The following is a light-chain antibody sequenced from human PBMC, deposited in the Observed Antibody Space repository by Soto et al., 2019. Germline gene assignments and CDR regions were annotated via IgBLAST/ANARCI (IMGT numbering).Light chain of an antibody. CDR1: QSVSNY. CDR3: QHRGNGPT. J-gene: IGKJ4*01. Sequence: EIVLTQSPATLSLSPGERATLSCRAGQSVSNYLGWYQQKSGQAPRLLISDVSNRATGIPDRFSGSGSGTDFTLTISSVEPEDFAVYYCQHRGNGPTFGGGTKVDIK. CDR2: DVS. V-gene: IGKV3-11*01.